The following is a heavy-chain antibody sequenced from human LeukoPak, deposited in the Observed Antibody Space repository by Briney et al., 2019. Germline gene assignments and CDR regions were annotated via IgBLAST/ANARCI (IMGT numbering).Heavy chain of an antibody. V-gene: IGHV3-74*03. J-gene: IGHJ4*02. D-gene: IGHD1-26*01. CDR3: AKEGHRSGSYSDF. Sequence: GGSLRLSCAASGFIFTDYWMHWVRQAPGKELVWVARIRGDGRATTYADSVKGRFTISRDNSRNTLYLQMNSLRAEDTALYYCAKEGHRSGSYSDFWGQGTLVTVSS. CDR1: GFIFTDYW. CDR2: IRGDGRAT.